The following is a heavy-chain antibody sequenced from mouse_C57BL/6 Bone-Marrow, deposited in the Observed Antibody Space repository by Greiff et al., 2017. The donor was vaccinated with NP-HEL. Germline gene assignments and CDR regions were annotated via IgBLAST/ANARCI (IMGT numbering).Heavy chain of an antibody. Sequence: VQLQQSGAELVRPGASVKLSCKASGYTFTDYYINWVKQRPGQGLEWIARIYPGSGNTYYNEKFKGKATLTAEKSSSNAYMQLSSLTSEDSAVYFCARGDLLWYLYYAMDYWGQGTSVTVSS. D-gene: IGHD2-1*01. CDR1: GYTFTDYY. CDR2: IYPGSGNT. V-gene: IGHV1-76*01. J-gene: IGHJ4*01. CDR3: ARGDLLWYLYYAMDY.